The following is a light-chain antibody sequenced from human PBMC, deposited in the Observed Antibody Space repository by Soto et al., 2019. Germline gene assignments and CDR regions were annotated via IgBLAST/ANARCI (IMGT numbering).Light chain of an antibody. CDR3: TSYVGNDIWV. CDR2: EVS. Sequence: QSALTQPASVSGSPGQSITISCTGTSSDIGSNNYVSWFQQRPGKVPTLIIYEVSNRPSGVSTHFSGSKSGNTASLTISGLLPEDEADYYCTSYVGNDIWVFGGGTKLTVL. J-gene: IGLJ3*02. CDR1: SSDIGSNNY. V-gene: IGLV2-14*01.